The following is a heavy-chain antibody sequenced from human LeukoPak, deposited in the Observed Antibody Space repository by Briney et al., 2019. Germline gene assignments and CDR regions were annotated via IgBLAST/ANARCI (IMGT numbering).Heavy chain of an antibody. V-gene: IGHV4-34*01. CDR1: GGSFSGYY. J-gene: IGHJ4*02. D-gene: IGHD3-3*01. CDR3: ARHRRTIFGVALPDY. Sequence: PSETLSLTCAVYGGSFSGYYWSWIRQPPGKGLEWIGEINHSGSTYYNPSLKSRVTISVDTSKNQFSLKLSSVTAADTAVYYCARHRRTIFGVALPDYWGQGTLVTVSS. CDR2: INHSGST.